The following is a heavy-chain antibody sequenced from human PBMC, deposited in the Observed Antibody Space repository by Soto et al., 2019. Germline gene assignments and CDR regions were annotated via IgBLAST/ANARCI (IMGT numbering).Heavy chain of an antibody. J-gene: IGHJ5*02. Sequence: VASVKVSCKASGYTFTSYGISWVRQAPGQGLEWMGWISAYNGNTNYAQKLQGRVTMTTDTSTSTAYMELRSLRSDDTAVYYCARDAPVAATRPNWFEPWGQGTLVTVSS. V-gene: IGHV1-18*04. CDR1: GYTFTSYG. CDR3: ARDAPVAATRPNWFEP. CDR2: ISAYNGNT. D-gene: IGHD2-15*01.